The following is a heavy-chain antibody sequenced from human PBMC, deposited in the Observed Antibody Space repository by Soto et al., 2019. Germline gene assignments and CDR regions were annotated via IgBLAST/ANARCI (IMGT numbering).Heavy chain of an antibody. V-gene: IGHV3-48*02. J-gene: IGHJ5*02. D-gene: IGHD6-13*01. Sequence: AASGFTFSSYSMNWVRQAPGKGLEWVSYISSSSSTIYYADSVKGRFTISRDNAKNSLYLQMNSLRDEDTAVYYCARDSPYSSSWYDLNWFDPWGKGTLVTVSS. CDR3: ARDSPYSSSWYDLNWFDP. CDR2: ISSSSSTI. CDR1: GFTFSSYS.